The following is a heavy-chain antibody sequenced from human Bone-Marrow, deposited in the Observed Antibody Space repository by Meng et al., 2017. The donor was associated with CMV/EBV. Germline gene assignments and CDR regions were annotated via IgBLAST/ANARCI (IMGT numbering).Heavy chain of an antibody. J-gene: IGHJ4*02. CDR2: IKGDGSHT. CDR3: VRDGHSWNFDY. CDR1: GFTFSDYW. V-gene: IGHV3-74*01. Sequence: GESLKISCAASGFTFSDYWMHWVRQTPGKGLLWVSRIKGDGSHTIYGDSVKGRFTISRDNAKNTLYLQMNTLRADDTAVYYCVRDGHSWNFDYWGQGSLVTVSS. D-gene: IGHD6-13*01.